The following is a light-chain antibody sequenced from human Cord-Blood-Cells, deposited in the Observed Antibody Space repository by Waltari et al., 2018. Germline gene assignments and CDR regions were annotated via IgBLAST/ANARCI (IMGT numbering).Light chain of an antibody. J-gene: IGKJ4*01. CDR2: AAS. V-gene: IGKV1-8*01. Sequence: AIRMTQSPSSFSASTGDRVTITCRASQGISSYLAWYHQKPGKAPKRLIYAASTLQSGVPSRFSGSGSGTDFTLTISCLQSEDFATYYCQQYYSYPLTFGGGTKVEIK. CDR1: QGISSY. CDR3: QQYYSYPLT.